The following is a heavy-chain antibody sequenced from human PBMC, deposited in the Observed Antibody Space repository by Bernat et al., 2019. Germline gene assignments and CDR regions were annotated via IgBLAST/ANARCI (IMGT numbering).Heavy chain of an antibody. CDR3: ATVGYCSSTSCLHLYYYYGMDV. CDR2: FDPEDGET. D-gene: IGHD2-2*01. J-gene: IGHJ6*02. CDR1: GYTLTELS. Sequence: QVQLVQSGAEVKKPGASVKVSCKVSGYTLTELSMHWVRQAPGKGLEWMGGFDPEDGETIYAQKFQGRVTMTEDTSTDTAYMELRSLRSEDTAVYYCATVGYCSSTSCLHLYYYYGMDVWGQGTTVTVSS. V-gene: IGHV1-24*01.